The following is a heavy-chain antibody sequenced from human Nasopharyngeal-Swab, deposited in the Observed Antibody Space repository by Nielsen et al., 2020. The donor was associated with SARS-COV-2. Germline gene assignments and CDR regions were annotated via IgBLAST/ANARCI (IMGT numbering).Heavy chain of an antibody. D-gene: IGHD2-15*01. V-gene: IGHV4-39*07. Sequence: SETLSLTCTVSGGSISSSSYYWGWIRQTPGKGLEWIGEINDRGSGNYNPSFRSRVTISAGTSNIQFSLKLNSVTAADTAVYYCARGQDAYYYMDVWGEGTMVTVSS. J-gene: IGHJ6*03. CDR1: GGSISSSSYY. CDR3: ARGQDAYYYMDV. CDR2: INDRGSG.